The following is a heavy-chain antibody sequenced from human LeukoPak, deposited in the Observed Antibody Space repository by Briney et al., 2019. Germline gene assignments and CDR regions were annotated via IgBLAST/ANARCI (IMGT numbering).Heavy chain of an antibody. CDR1: GFAFSTYW. V-gene: IGHV3-74*01. D-gene: IGHD4-23*01. CDR2: INSDGSST. J-gene: IGHJ4*02. Sequence: PGGSLRLSCAASGFAFSTYWMHWVRRAPGKGLVWVSRINSDGSSTNYADSVKGRLTISRDNAKNTQYLQMGSLSDEDTAVYYCASGKTVEKWGQGTLVTVSS. CDR3: ASGKTVEK.